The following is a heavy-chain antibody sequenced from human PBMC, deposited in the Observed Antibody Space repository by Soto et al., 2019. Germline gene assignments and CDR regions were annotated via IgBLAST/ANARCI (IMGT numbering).Heavy chain of an antibody. CDR2: ISGSGNST. Sequence: EVQLLESGGGLVQPGGSLRLSCAASGITFSSYALSWVRQAAGKGLEWVSGISGSGNSTYYADSVKGRFSFSRDNSKNPEYLQMNSLRVEDTAVYYRANTELGAKEISADWGQGTLVTVST. CDR1: GITFSSYA. V-gene: IGHV3-23*01. D-gene: IGHD1-26*01. J-gene: IGHJ4*02. CDR3: ANTELGAKEISAD.